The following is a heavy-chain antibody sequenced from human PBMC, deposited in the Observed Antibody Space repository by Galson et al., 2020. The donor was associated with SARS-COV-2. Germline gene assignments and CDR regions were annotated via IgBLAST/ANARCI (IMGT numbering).Heavy chain of an antibody. J-gene: IGHJ4*02. D-gene: IGHD3-22*01. Sequence: SETLSLTCTVSGGSISSSSYYWGWIRQPPGKGLEWIGSIYYSGSTYYNPSLKSRVTISVDTSKNQFSLKLSSVTAADTAVYYCARGSSGYPTPFDYWGQGTLVTVSS. V-gene: IGHV4-39*07. CDR3: ARGSSGYPTPFDY. CDR1: GGSISSSSYY. CDR2: IYYSGST.